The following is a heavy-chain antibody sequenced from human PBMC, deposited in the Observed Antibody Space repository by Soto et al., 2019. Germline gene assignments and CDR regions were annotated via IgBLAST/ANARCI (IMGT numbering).Heavy chain of an antibody. Sequence: EVQLVESGGGLIQPGGSLRLSCAASGVTVNTNYMSWDRQSPGKGLEWVSLIESGGSIYYRDSVKGRFTISRDIFKNTLSLQMNSLRVEDTALYYCAITTIWMNAFEIWGQGTLVTVSS. CDR2: IESGGSI. CDR1: GVTVNTNY. CDR3: AITTIWMNAFEI. J-gene: IGHJ3*02. V-gene: IGHV3-53*01. D-gene: IGHD3-3*01.